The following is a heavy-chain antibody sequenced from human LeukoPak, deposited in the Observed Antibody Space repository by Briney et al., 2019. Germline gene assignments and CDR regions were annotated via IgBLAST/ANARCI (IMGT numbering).Heavy chain of an antibody. Sequence: PGGSLRLSCAASGFTFSSYGMHWVRQAPGKGLEWGAVISYDGSNKYYADSVKGRFTISRDNSKNTLYLQMNSLRAEDTAVYYCAKDRELGVDYWGQGTLVTVSS. V-gene: IGHV3-30*18. CDR3: AKDRELGVDY. CDR2: ISYDGSNK. J-gene: IGHJ4*02. D-gene: IGHD1-7*01. CDR1: GFTFSSYG.